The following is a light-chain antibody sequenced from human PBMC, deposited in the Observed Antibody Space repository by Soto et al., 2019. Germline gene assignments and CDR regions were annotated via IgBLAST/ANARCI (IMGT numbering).Light chain of an antibody. CDR3: SSYVGTNSYV. V-gene: IGLV2-8*01. Sequence: SVLNQAPSGTGAPGQSGTISSTGTSSDVGGYNYVSWYQHHPGKAPKLIIYEVYKRPSGVPDRFSGSKSGNTAALTVSGLQAEDEADYYCSSYVGTNSYVFGTGTKVTVL. J-gene: IGLJ1*01. CDR2: EVY. CDR1: SSDVGGYNY.